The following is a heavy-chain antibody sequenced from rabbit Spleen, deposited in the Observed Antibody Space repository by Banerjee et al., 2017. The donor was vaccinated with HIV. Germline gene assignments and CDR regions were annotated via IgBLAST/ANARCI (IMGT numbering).Heavy chain of an antibody. Sequence: QEQLLESGGGLVKLEGSLKLSGTASGFSFTYIDYLCWVSQPPGKGLEWIGCIYTGNGKNYYASWAKGRFTISKTSSTTVTLQMTSLTAADTATYFYTRHIGTYDYIEVYFDLWGPGTLVTVS. J-gene: IGHJ4*01. CDR3: TRHIGTYDYIEVYFDL. V-gene: IGHV1S45*01. D-gene: IGHD1-1*01. CDR1: GFSFTYIDY. CDR2: IYTGNGKN.